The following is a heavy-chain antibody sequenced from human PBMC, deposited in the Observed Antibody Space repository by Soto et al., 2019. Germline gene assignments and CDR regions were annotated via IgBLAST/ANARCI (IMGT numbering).Heavy chain of an antibody. CDR1: GYTFTGYY. D-gene: IGHD2-21*02. CDR2: INPNSGGT. J-gene: IGHJ6*02. CDR3: ARDLLLVTAILDYYYGMDV. Sequence: GASVKVSCKASGYTFTGYYMHWVRQAPGQGLEWMGWINPNSGGTNAAQKFQGRVTMTRDTSIRTAYMELSRLRSDDTAVYYCARDLLLVTAILDYYYGMDVWGQGTTVTVSS. V-gene: IGHV1-2*02.